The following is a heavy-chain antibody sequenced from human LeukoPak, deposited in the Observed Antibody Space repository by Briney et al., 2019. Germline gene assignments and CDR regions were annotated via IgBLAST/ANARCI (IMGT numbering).Heavy chain of an antibody. Sequence: SETLSLTCAVYGGSFSGYYWSWIRQPPGKGLEWIGEINHSGSTNYNPSLKSRVTISVDTSKNQFSLKLSSVTAADTAVYYCARGHGGTAYYFDYWGQGTLVTVSS. D-gene: IGHD3-16*01. V-gene: IGHV4-34*01. CDR1: GGSFSGYY. CDR2: INHSGST. J-gene: IGHJ4*02. CDR3: ARGHGGTAYYFDY.